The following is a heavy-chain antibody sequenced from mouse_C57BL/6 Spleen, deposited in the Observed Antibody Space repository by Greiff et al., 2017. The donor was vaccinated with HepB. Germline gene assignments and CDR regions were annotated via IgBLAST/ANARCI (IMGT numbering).Heavy chain of an antibody. CDR2: ISYDGSN. Sequence: EVKLVESGPGLVKPSQSLSLTCSVTGYSITSGYYWNWIRQFPGNKLEWMGYISYDGSNNYNPSLKNRISITRDTSKNQFFLKLNSVTTEDTATYYCAREGNYVTAYWGQGTLVTVSA. CDR1: GYSITSGYY. CDR3: AREGNYVTAY. V-gene: IGHV3-6*01. D-gene: IGHD2-1*01. J-gene: IGHJ3*01.